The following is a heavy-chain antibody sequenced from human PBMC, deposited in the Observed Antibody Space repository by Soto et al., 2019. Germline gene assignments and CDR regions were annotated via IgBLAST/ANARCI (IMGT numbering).Heavy chain of an antibody. CDR3: AKNGQPPYYYYGMDV. D-gene: IGHD2-8*01. CDR2: ISGYNGDT. V-gene: IGHV1-18*01. J-gene: IGHJ6*02. Sequence: QGQLVQSGPEVKQPGASVKVSCKASGYTFSRYGIIWVRQAPGQGLEWMGWISGYNGDTKYAQKVQGRVTMTIDTSTYTAYMELRSLTSDDTAIYYCAKNGQPPYYYYGMDVWGQGTTVTVSS. CDR1: GYTFSRYG.